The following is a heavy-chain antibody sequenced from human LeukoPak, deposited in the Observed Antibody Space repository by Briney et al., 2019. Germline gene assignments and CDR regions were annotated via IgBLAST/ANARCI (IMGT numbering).Heavy chain of an antibody. CDR2: IYYTGIT. J-gene: IGHJ4*02. V-gene: IGHV4-39*01. CDR1: GVSISSSGYY. D-gene: IGHD6-6*01. Sequence: PLETLSLTCTVSGVSISSSGYYWAWIRQPPGKGLEWIGNIYYTGITQYNLSLKSRVTISVDTSKNQFSLKLSSVTAADTAVYYCASKLDDFESWGQGTLVAVSS. CDR3: ASKLDDFES.